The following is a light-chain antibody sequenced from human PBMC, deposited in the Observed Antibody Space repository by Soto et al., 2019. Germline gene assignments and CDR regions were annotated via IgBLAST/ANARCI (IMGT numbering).Light chain of an antibody. J-gene: IGKJ1*01. V-gene: IGKV3-11*01. CDR1: QSVSSY. Sequence: EIVLTQSPATLSLSPGERATLSCRASQSVSSYLAWYQQKPGQAPRLLIYDASNRATGIPARFSGSGSGTDFTLTISSLEPEDFAVYYCQQRSNWPPVTCGQGTKVEIK. CDR3: QQRSNWPPVT. CDR2: DAS.